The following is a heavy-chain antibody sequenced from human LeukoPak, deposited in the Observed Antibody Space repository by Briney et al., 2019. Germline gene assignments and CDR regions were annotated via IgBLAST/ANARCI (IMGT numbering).Heavy chain of an antibody. J-gene: IGHJ4*02. Sequence: PGGSLRLSCAASGFTFSSYAMHWVRQAPGKGLEWVAVISYDGSNKYYADCVKGRFTISRDNSKNTLYLQMNSLRAEDTAVYYCARGAVGATGEAYYFDYWGQGTLVTVSS. CDR1: GFTFSSYA. CDR2: ISYDGSNK. D-gene: IGHD1-26*01. CDR3: ARGAVGATGEAYYFDY. V-gene: IGHV3-30-3*01.